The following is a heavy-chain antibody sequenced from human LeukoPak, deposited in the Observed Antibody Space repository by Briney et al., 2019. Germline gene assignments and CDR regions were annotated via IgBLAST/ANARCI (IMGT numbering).Heavy chain of an antibody. J-gene: IGHJ4*02. D-gene: IGHD6-25*01. V-gene: IGHV1-18*01. Sequence: ASVKVSCKASGYTFTSYGISWVRQAPGQGLEWMGWISANNGDTDYPPKLQDRVTMTTDTYTSTAYMELRSLRSEDTAVYFCAREGAAEAKNFDYWGQGTLVIVSS. CDR1: GYTFTSYG. CDR2: ISANNGDT. CDR3: AREGAAEAKNFDY.